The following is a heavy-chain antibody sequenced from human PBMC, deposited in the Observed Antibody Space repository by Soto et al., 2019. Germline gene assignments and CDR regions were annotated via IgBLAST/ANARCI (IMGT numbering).Heavy chain of an antibody. CDR1: GFTFSSYA. Sequence: GGSLRLSCAASGFTFSSYAMSWVRQAPGKGLEWVSAISGSGGSTYYADSVKGRFTISRDNSKNTLYLQMNSLRAEDTAVYYCAKELWCGEFPPYYFDYWGQGTLVTVSS. J-gene: IGHJ4*02. CDR2: ISGSGGST. V-gene: IGHV3-23*01. D-gene: IGHD3-10*01. CDR3: AKELWCGEFPPYYFDY.